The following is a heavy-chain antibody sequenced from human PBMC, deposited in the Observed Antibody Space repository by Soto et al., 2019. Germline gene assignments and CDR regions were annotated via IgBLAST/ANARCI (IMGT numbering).Heavy chain of an antibody. CDR3: ARGWAKGGGDMPVENDAFDI. V-gene: IGHV3-33*01. CDR2: IWHDGSNK. J-gene: IGHJ3*02. Sequence: GGSLRLSCAASGFTFSSYGMHWVRQAPGKGLEWVADIWHDGSNKYYADSVKGRFTISRDNSKNTLYLQMNSLRAEDTEVYDCARGWAKGGGDMPVENDAFDIWGQGTMVTVSS. CDR1: GFTFSSYG. D-gene: IGHD2-21*01.